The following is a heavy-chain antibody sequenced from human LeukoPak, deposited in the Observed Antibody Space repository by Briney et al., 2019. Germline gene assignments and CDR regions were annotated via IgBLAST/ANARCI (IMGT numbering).Heavy chain of an antibody. V-gene: IGHV3-64D*06. J-gene: IGHJ2*01. D-gene: IGHD2-2*01. CDR3: AKGRPTTLGYCGRSICADWYFDL. CDR1: GFTFSNYA. CDR2: IGPNGGDA. Sequence: GGSLRLSCSASGFTFSNYAMNWFRQAPGKGLEYVSVIGPNGGDAYYADSVKGSFTISRDNSKNTLYLQMSSLRAEDTAVYYCAKGRPTTLGYCGRSICADWYFDLWGRGTLLSVSS.